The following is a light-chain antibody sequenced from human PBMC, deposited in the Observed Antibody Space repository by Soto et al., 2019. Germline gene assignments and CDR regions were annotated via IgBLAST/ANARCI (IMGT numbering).Light chain of an antibody. CDR3: QQYYSYPRT. CDR1: QTMTSN. J-gene: IGKJ1*01. Sequence: DIHMTQSPSSLSASVGHMFTITCRASQTMTSNLNWYQQKPGKAPKLLIYAASSLQSGVPSRFSGSGSGTDLTITISSLQPEDFATYYCQQYYSYPRTFGQGTQVDIK. CDR2: AAS. V-gene: IGKV1-39*01.